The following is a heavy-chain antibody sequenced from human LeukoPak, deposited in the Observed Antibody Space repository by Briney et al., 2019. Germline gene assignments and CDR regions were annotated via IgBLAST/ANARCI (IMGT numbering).Heavy chain of an antibody. CDR3: AKDRVDGSGSQFDS. CDR2: ISSSSSTI. V-gene: IGHV3-48*01. Sequence: AGGSLRLSCAASGFTFSSYSMNWVRQAPGKGLEWVSYISSSSSTIYYADSVKGRFTISRDNAMDTLFLQMNSLRADDTAVYYCAKDRVDGSGSQFDSWGQGSLVTVSS. J-gene: IGHJ4*02. D-gene: IGHD3-10*01. CDR1: GFTFSSYS.